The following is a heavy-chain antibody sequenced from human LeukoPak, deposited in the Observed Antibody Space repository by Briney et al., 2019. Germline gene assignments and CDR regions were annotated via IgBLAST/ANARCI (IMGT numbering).Heavy chain of an antibody. V-gene: IGHV4-38-2*02. CDR1: GYSISSGYY. Sequence: TSETLSLTCIVSGYSISSGYYWGWIRQPPGKGLEWIGSIYHSGSTNYNPSLKGRVTISVDTSKNQFSLKLSSVTAADTAVYYCARDIHVPRLREPYSDIWGEGTLVTVSS. J-gene: IGHJ3*02. CDR2: IYHSGST. D-gene: IGHD1-14*01. CDR3: ARDIHVPRLREPYSDI.